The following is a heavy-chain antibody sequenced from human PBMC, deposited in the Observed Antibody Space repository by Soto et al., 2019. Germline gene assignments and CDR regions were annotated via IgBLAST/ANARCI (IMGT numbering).Heavy chain of an antibody. CDR1: GFSFSAYR. V-gene: IGHV3-48*02. J-gene: IGHJ6*02. CDR3: ARDWTYCSGGSCYYGMDV. CDR2: ISSSSSSM. D-gene: IGHD2-15*01. Sequence: GGSLRLSCAASGFSFSAYRMNWVRQAPGKGLEWVSYISSSSSSMYYAGSVKGRFTISRDNAQNALFLQMNSLTDEDTAVYYCARDWTYCSGGSCYYGMDVWGQGTTVTVSS.